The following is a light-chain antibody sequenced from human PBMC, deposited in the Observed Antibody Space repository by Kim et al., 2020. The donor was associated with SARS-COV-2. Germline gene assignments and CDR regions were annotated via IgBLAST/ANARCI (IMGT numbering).Light chain of an antibody. Sequence: ALGQTARIPCGGNNIGSKNVHWYQQKPGQAPVLVIYRDSNRPSGIPERFSGSNSGNTATLTISRAQAGDEADYYCQVWDSSTACVVFGGGTKVTVL. V-gene: IGLV3-9*01. CDR1: NIGSKN. CDR2: RDS. J-gene: IGLJ2*01. CDR3: QVWDSSTACVV.